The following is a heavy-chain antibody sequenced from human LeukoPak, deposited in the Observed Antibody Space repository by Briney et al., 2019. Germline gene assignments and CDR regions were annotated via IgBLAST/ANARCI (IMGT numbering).Heavy chain of an antibody. Sequence: GGSLRLSCASSGFSFSNYAMGWVRQAPGKGLEWVSLIIASSGSTFYADSVKGRFTISRDNSKNTLYLQMNSLRAEDTAVYYCARLGSGSPMDVWGKGTTVTVSS. CDR1: GFSFSNYA. V-gene: IGHV3-23*01. CDR2: IIASSGST. J-gene: IGHJ6*03. D-gene: IGHD3-22*01. CDR3: ARLGSGSPMDV.